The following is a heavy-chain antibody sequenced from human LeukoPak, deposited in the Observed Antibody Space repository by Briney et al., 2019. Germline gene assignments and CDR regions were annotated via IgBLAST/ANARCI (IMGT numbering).Heavy chain of an antibody. CDR2: VSAYGDDT. Sequence: ASVKVSCKASGYTFTSYGISWVRQAPGQGLEWMGWVSAYGDDTNCVQKFQGRVTMTTDTSTSTAYMELRSLRSDDTAVYYCARLDGYNLLVDYWGQGTLVTVSS. V-gene: IGHV1-18*01. J-gene: IGHJ4*02. D-gene: IGHD5-24*01. CDR1: GYTFTSYG. CDR3: ARLDGYNLLVDY.